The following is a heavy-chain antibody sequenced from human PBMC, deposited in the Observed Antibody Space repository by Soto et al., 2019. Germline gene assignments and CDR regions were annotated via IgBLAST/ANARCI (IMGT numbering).Heavy chain of an antibody. CDR2: ISLSGSDE. Sequence: GGSLRLSCAASGFTIYSYGMNWVRQAPGKGPEWVSFISLSGSDEYYADSVEGRFTISRDQAKNSLYLQMNSLRAEDTAVYYCAKDKGTRYQPLNFDYWGQGTLVTVSS. D-gene: IGHD2-2*01. CDR1: GFTIYSYG. V-gene: IGHV3-21*04. J-gene: IGHJ4*02. CDR3: AKDKGTRYQPLNFDY.